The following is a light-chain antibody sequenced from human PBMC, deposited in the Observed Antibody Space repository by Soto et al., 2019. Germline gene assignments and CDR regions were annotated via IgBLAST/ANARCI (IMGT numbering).Light chain of an antibody. CDR1: RTDAGGYNY. CDR2: EVS. CDR3: RSYTRSNTWV. J-gene: IGLJ3*02. Sequence: QSALTQPASMSGSPGQSITISCTGTRTDAGGYNYVSWYQQHPAKVPKLLIYEVSNRPSGVSNRFSGSKSGSTASLTISGLPPEDEGDYYCRSYTRSNTWVFGGGTQLTVL. V-gene: IGLV2-14*01.